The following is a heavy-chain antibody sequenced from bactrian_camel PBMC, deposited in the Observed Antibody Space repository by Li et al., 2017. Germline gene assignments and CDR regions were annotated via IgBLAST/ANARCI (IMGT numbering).Heavy chain of an antibody. V-gene: IGHV3S57*01. CDR3: AASDWARHCSGGPRSYEYKH. Sequence: HVQLVESGGGSVQAGGSLSVSCTDSRRTYSTYCMAWFRQAPGKEREGVAAIDSHNGTAYADSATGRFTISKDNAKSTLYLQMNSLKPEDTAMYYCAASDWARHCSGGPRSYEYKHWGHGTQVTVS. J-gene: IGHJ4*01. CDR2: IDSHNGT. CDR1: RRTYSTYC. D-gene: IGHD2*01.